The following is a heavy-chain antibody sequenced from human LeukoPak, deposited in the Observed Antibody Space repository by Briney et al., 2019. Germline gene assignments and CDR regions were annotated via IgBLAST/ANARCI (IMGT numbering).Heavy chain of an antibody. V-gene: IGHV4-34*01. J-gene: IGHJ3*02. Sequence: PSETLSLTCAVYGGSFSGYYWSWIRQPPGKGLEWIGSIYYSGSTYYNPSLKSRVTISVDTSKNQFSLKLSSVTAADTAVYYCASPALGSSGAFDIWGQGTMVTVSS. CDR1: GGSFSGYY. D-gene: IGHD6-6*01. CDR3: ASPALGSSGAFDI. CDR2: IYYSGST.